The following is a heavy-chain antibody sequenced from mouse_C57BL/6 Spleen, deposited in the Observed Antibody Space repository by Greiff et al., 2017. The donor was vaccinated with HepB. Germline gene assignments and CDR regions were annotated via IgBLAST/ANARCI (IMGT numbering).Heavy chain of an antibody. Sequence: QVQLQQSGAELVMPGASVKLSCKASGYTFTSYWMHWVKQRPGQGLEWIGEIDPSDSYTNYNQKFKGKSTLTVDKSSSTAYMQLSSLTSEDSAVYYCAIDGYYKYFDVWGTGTTVTVSS. D-gene: IGHD2-3*01. V-gene: IGHV1-69*01. CDR2: IDPSDSYT. CDR3: AIDGYYKYFDV. J-gene: IGHJ1*03. CDR1: GYTFTSYW.